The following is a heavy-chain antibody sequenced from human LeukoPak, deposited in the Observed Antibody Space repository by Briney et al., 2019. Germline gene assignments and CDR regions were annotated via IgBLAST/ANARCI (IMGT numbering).Heavy chain of an antibody. V-gene: IGHV4-34*01. CDR1: GGSFSGYY. Sequence: PSETLSLTCAVYGGSFSGYYWSWIRKPPGKGLEWIGEINHSRSTYYNPSLKSRVTISVDTSKNQFSLKLSSVTAADTAVYYCARGSIVGATTVDYWGQGTLVTVSS. CDR2: INHSRST. J-gene: IGHJ4*02. D-gene: IGHD1-26*01. CDR3: ARGSIVGATTVDY.